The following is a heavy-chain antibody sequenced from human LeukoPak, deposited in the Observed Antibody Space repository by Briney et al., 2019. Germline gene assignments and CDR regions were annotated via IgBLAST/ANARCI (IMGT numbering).Heavy chain of an antibody. Sequence: PGGSLTLSCAASGFTFDDYGMSWVRQAPGKGLEWVSGINWNGDNTDYADSVKGQFTISRDNAKNSLYLQMNSLRAEDTALYYCARGFDGNFDYWGQGTLVTVSP. CDR3: ARGFDGNFDY. CDR2: INWNGDNT. D-gene: IGHD3-9*01. V-gene: IGHV3-20*04. J-gene: IGHJ4*02. CDR1: GFTFDDYG.